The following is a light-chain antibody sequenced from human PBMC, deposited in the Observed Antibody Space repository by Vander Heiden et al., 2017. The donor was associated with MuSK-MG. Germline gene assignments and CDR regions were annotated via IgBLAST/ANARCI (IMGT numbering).Light chain of an antibody. J-gene: IGKJ4*01. CDR2: AAS. Sequence: DIQMTQSPSSVSASVGDRVTVTCRASRDISTWLAWYQQKPGKAPKLLISAASNLQSGVPSRFSGSGSGTDFSLTINNLQPEDFGTYFCQQADGFPITFGGGTKVEIK. CDR1: RDISTW. V-gene: IGKV1-12*01. CDR3: QQADGFPIT.